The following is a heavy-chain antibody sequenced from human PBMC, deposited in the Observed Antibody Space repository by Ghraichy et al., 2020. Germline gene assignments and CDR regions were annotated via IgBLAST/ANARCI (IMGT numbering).Heavy chain of an antibody. D-gene: IGHD6-19*01. CDR1: GFTFDDYA. CDR3: AKDSVPYSSGWYGPLYYYYYGMDV. Sequence: SLNISCAASGFTFDDYAMHWVRQAPGKGLEWVSGISWNSGSIGYADSVKGRFTISRDNAKNSLYLQMNSLRAEDTALYYCAKDSVPYSSGWYGPLYYYYYGMDVWGQGTTVTVSS. J-gene: IGHJ6*02. CDR2: ISWNSGSI. V-gene: IGHV3-9*01.